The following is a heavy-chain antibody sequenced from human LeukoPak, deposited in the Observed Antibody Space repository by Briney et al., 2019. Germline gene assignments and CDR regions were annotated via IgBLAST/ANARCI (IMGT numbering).Heavy chain of an antibody. CDR3: AKDRVKVAY. D-gene: IGHD2-15*01. V-gene: IGHV3-23*01. Sequence: GGSLRLSCAASGVSFNTYAMSWVRQAPGKGLEWVSGISYNGGHTYYADSVKGRFTISRDNSRNTLYLQMNSLRVDDTAVYYCAKDRVKVAYWGQGTLVTVSS. CDR2: ISYNGGHT. CDR1: GVSFNTYA. J-gene: IGHJ4*02.